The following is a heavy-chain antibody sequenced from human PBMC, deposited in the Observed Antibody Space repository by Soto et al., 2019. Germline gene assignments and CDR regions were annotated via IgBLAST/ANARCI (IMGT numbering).Heavy chain of an antibody. CDR1: GGSISSGGYS. CDR2: IYHSGST. J-gene: IGHJ4*02. V-gene: IGHV4-30-2*02. Sequence: PSETLSLTCAVSGGSISSGGYSWSWIRQPPGKGLEWIGYIYHSGSTYYNPSLKSRVTISVDRSKNQFSLKLSSVTATDTAVYYCARASSTWYWDYWGRGTLVTVSS. D-gene: IGHD6-13*01. CDR3: ARASSTWYWDY.